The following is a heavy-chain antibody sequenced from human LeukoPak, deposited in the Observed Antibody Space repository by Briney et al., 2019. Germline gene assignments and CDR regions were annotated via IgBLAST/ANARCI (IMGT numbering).Heavy chain of an antibody. CDR3: ARDRPGDWYFDL. V-gene: IGHV4-30-2*01. Sequence: SQTLSLTCAVSGGSTSSGGYSWSWIRQPPGKGLEWIGYIYHSGSTYYNPSLKSRVTISVDRSKNQFSLKLSSVTAADTAVYYCARDRPGDWYFDLWGRGTLVTVSS. CDR1: GGSTSSGGYS. D-gene: IGHD7-27*01. J-gene: IGHJ2*01. CDR2: IYHSGST.